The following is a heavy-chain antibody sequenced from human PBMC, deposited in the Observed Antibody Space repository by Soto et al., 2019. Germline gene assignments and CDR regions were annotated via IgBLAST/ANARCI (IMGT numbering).Heavy chain of an antibody. V-gene: IGHV3-23*01. CDR3: SYDDRSGYRVPAGFDI. D-gene: IGHD3-22*01. CDR2: ISGSGVST. J-gene: IGHJ3*02. Sequence: PGGSLRLSCAASGFTFSSYAISWVRQAPGKGLEWVSAISGSGVSTYYADSVKGRFTISRDNSQNTLYLHMNSLRAEDTAVYYGSYDDRSGYRVPAGFDICGQGTMVTVSS. CDR1: GFTFSSYA.